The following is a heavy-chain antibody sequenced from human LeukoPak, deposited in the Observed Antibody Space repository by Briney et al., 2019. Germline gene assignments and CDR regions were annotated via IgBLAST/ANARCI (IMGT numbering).Heavy chain of an antibody. CDR1: GFTFRSHW. CDR3: ARELARRYYGSGMDD. Sequence: GGSLRLSCAASGFTFRSHWMSWVRQAPGKGLEWLANIKEDGSEKYYVDSVRGRFTISRDNAKGSLYLQMNSLRAEDTAVYYCARELARRYYGSGMDDWGQGTLVTVS. D-gene: IGHD3-10*01. J-gene: IGHJ4*02. V-gene: IGHV3-7*01. CDR2: IKEDGSEK.